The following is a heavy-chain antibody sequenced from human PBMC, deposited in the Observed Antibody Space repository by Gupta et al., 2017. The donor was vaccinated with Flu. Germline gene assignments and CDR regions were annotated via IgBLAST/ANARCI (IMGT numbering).Heavy chain of an antibody. CDR1: GFTFSSYA. V-gene: IGHV3-23*01. D-gene: IGHD6-6*01. Sequence: EVQLLESGGGLVQPGGSLRLSCAASGFTFSSYAMSWVRQAPGKGLEWVSAISGSGGSTYYADSVKGRFTISRDNSKNTLYLQMNSLRAEDTAVYYCAKDRFTEYSRSDGAFDIWGQGTMVTVSS. CDR2: ISGSGGST. J-gene: IGHJ3*02. CDR3: AKDRFTEYSRSDGAFDI.